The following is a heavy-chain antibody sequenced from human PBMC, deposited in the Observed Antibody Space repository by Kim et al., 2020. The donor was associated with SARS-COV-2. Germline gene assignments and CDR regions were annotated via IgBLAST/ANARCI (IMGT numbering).Heavy chain of an antibody. V-gene: IGHV1-69*13. J-gene: IGHJ4*02. CDR1: GGTFSSYA. CDR3: ARDQGITGTKGLFDY. CDR2: IIPIFGTA. D-gene: IGHD1-7*01. Sequence: SVKVSCKASGGTFSSYAISWVRQAPGQGLEWMGGIIPIFGTANYAQKFQGRVTITADESTSTAYMELSSLRSEDTAVYYCARDQGITGTKGLFDYWGQGTLVTVSS.